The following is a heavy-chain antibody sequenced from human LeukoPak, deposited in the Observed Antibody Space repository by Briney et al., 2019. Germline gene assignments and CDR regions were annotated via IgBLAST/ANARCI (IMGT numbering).Heavy chain of an antibody. Sequence: PSETLSLTCTVSGGSISSYYWSWIRQPPGKGLEWIGYIYYSGSTNYNPSLKSRVTISVDTSKNQFSLKLSSVTAADTAVYYCARQSYSSGWYWFGPWGQGTLVTVSS. CDR3: ARQSYSSGWYWFGP. CDR2: IYYSGST. CDR1: GGSISSYY. V-gene: IGHV4-59*08. J-gene: IGHJ5*02. D-gene: IGHD6-19*01.